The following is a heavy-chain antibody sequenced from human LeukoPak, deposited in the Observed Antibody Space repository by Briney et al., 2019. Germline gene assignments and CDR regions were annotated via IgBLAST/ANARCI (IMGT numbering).Heavy chain of an antibody. CDR2: IYYSGST. V-gene: IGHV4-59*01. CDR1: GGSISSYY. D-gene: IGHD5-24*01. CDR3: ARGDGYDNFDY. Sequence: SETLSLTCTVSGGSISSYYWSWIRQPPGKGLEWIGYIYYSGSTNYNPSLKSRVTISVDTSKNQFSLKLNSVTAADTAVYYCARGDGYDNFDYWGQGTLVTVSS. J-gene: IGHJ4*02.